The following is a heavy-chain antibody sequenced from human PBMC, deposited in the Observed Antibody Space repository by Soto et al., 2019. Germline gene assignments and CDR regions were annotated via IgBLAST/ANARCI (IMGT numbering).Heavy chain of an antibody. D-gene: IGHD3-10*01. J-gene: IGHJ5*02. V-gene: IGHV1-18*01. Sequence: QVQLVQSGAEVKKPGASVKVSCKASGYTFTSYGISWVRQAPGQGLEWMGWISAYNGNTNYAQKLQGRVTMTTDTATSTAYMELRSLRSDDTAVYYCAREGWVGLWFGDKGWFDPWGQGTLVTVSS. CDR2: ISAYNGNT. CDR3: AREGWVGLWFGDKGWFDP. CDR1: GYTFTSYG.